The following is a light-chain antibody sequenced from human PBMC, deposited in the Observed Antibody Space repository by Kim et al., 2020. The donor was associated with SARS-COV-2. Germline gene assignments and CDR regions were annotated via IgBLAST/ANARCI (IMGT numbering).Light chain of an antibody. J-gene: IGLJ1*01. CDR2: AVS. Sequence: QSALTQPASVSGSPGQSITISCTGTSSDVGGYNYVSWYQQHPGKAPKLMIYAVSNRPSGFSNRFSGSKSGNTASLTISGLQAEDEADYYCSSYSSSNTHVFGTGNKVTVL. CDR1: SSDVGGYNY. V-gene: IGLV2-14*03. CDR3: SSYSSSNTHV.